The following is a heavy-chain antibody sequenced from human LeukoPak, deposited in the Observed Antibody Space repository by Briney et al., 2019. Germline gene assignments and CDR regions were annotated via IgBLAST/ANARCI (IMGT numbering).Heavy chain of an antibody. Sequence: GASVKVSCKASGYTFTSYGISWVRQAPGQGLEWMGWISAYNGNTNYAQKLQGRVTMTTGTSTSTAYMELRSLRSDDTAVYYCARDEWRIAARPHWLDYWGQGTLVTVSS. J-gene: IGHJ4*02. CDR1: GYTFTSYG. V-gene: IGHV1-18*01. CDR2: ISAYNGNT. D-gene: IGHD6-6*01. CDR3: ARDEWRIAARPHWLDY.